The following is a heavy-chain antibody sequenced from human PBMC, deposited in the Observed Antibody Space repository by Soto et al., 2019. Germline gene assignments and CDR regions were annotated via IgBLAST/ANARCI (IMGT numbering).Heavy chain of an antibody. CDR2: INPNGGST. V-gene: IGHV1-46*01. Sequence: GPGKGSLKASGYTFTSYYTHCLRQAPGQGPEWTGIINPNGGSTSYAQKFQGTVTMTSDTSTSTVYMELSSLRSEDTAVYYCARGVSSSMEGGAFDIWG. CDR1: GYTFTSYY. J-gene: IGHJ3*02. CDR3: ARGVSSSMEGGAFDI. D-gene: IGHD6-6*01.